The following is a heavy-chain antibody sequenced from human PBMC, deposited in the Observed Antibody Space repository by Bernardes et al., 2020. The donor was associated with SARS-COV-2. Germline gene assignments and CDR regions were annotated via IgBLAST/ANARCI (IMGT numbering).Heavy chain of an antibody. CDR3: ARDLNIVVVPAFAV. CDR2: LMPGISAP. D-gene: IGHD2-2*01. Sequence: SVKVSCMASGGTFSKYAISWVRQAPGQGLEWMGGLMPGISAPKYAETFQGRVTIAADVSTGTVNMELTSLTSDDTAIYYCARDLNIVVVPAFAVWGQGTLVTVSS. J-gene: IGHJ4*02. V-gene: IGHV1-69*13. CDR1: GGTFSKYA.